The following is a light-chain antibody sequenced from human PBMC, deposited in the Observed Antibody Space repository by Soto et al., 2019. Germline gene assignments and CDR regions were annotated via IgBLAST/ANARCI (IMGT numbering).Light chain of an antibody. V-gene: IGKV1-9*01. CDR1: QDISSS. CDR3: QQLASYPIGT. CDR2: DAS. Sequence: DIQLTPSPSFLSASVGDRVTITGRASQDISSSLAWYQQKPGKAPKLLIYDASTLQTGVPSRFRGSGSGTEFTLTISSLQPEDFATYSCQQLASYPIGTFGGGTKVDIK. J-gene: IGKJ4*01.